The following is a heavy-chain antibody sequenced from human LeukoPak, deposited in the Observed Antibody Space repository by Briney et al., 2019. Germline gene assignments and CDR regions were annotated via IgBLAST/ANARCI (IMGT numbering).Heavy chain of an antibody. CDR3: ARHYYDFWSGYIEIIDY. CDR1: GYTFTSYD. J-gene: IGHJ4*02. Sequence: ASVKASCKASGYTFTSYDINWVRQATGQGLEWMGWMNPNSGNTGYAQKFQGRVTMTRNTSISTAYMELSSLRSEDTAVYYCARHYYDFWSGYIEIIDYWGQGTLVTVSS. D-gene: IGHD3-3*01. CDR2: MNPNSGNT. V-gene: IGHV1-8*01.